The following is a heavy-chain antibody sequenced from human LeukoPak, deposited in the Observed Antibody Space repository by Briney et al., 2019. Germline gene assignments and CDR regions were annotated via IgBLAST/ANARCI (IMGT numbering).Heavy chain of an antibody. CDR3: ARGEFSYYYDSSGYSPFDP. V-gene: IGHV4-59*01. CDR2: IYYSGST. CDR1: GGSISSYY. Sequence: KPSETLSLTCTVSGGSISSYYWSWIRQPPGKGLEWIGYIYYSGSTNYNPSLKSRVTISVDTSKNQFSLKLSSVTAAETAVYYCARGEFSYYYDSSGYSPFDPWGQGTLVTVSS. D-gene: IGHD3-22*01. J-gene: IGHJ5*02.